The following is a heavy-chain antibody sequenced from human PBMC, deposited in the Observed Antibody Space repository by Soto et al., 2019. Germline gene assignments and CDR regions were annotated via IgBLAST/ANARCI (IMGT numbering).Heavy chain of an antibody. Sequence: GGSLRLSCAASGFTSSSYSMNWVRQAPGKGLEWVSSISSSSSYIYYADSVKGRFTISRDNAKNSLYLQMNSLRAEDTAVYYCARDKYNSSWYGFDYYYGMDVWGQGTTVTVSS. J-gene: IGHJ6*02. CDR2: ISSSSSYI. D-gene: IGHD6-13*01. CDR1: GFTSSSYS. V-gene: IGHV3-21*01. CDR3: ARDKYNSSWYGFDYYYGMDV.